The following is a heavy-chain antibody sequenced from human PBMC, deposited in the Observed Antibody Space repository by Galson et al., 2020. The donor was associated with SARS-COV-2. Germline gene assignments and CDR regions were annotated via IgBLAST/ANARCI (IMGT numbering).Heavy chain of an antibody. V-gene: IGHV4-61*02. CDR3: VRGVYCSGGNCYTFNWFDP. J-gene: IGHJ5*02. D-gene: IGHD2-15*01. CDR2: AYIAGRP. Sequence: SETLFLTCTVSGASINTDDYFWTWIRQPAGKGLEWIGRAYIAGRPTYNPSLHGRATISLDTSKNQFSLKLSSVTAADTAVYYCVRGVYCSGGNCYTFNWFDPWGQGMLVTVSS. CDR1: GASINTDDYF.